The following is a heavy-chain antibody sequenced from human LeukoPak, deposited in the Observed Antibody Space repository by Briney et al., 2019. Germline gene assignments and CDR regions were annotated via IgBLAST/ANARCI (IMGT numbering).Heavy chain of an antibody. Sequence: SQTLSLTCTVSGGSISSGDYYWSWIRQPPGKGLEWIGYIYYSGSTYYNPSLKSRVTISVDTSKNQFSLKLSSVTAADTAVYYCARDANYYDSSGYSTHFDYWGQGTLVTVSS. V-gene: IGHV4-30-4*01. CDR2: IYYSGST. J-gene: IGHJ4*02. CDR3: ARDANYYDSSGYSTHFDY. D-gene: IGHD3-22*01. CDR1: GGSISSGDYY.